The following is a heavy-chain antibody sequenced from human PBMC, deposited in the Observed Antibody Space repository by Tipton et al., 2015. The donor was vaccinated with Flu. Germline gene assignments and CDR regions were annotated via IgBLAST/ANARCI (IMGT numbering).Heavy chain of an antibody. D-gene: IGHD2-15*01. CDR2: ITSSDNTR. CDR1: GFIFSSFD. Sequence: GSLRLSCAGSGFIFSSFDMNWVRQAPGKGLEWISYITSSDNTRYYADSVKGRFTISRDNAKNSLYLQMNSLRDEDTAVYYCARSLQVVSSFAYYFYAMDVWGQGTTVTVSS. J-gene: IGHJ6*02. V-gene: IGHV3-48*03. CDR3: ARSLQVVSSFAYYFYAMDV.